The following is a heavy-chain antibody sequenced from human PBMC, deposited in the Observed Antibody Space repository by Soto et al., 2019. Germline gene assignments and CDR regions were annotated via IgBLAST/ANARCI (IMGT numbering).Heavy chain of an antibody. CDR3: ARWWSGSRQGFDP. V-gene: IGHV4-31*03. CDR2: IYYSGST. Sequence: QVQLQESGPGLVKPSQTLSLTCTVSGGSISSGDYYWSWIRQHPGKGLERIGYIYYSGSTYYNPSLKSRVTXSXDXXKNQFSLKLSSVTAADTAVYYCARWWSGSRQGFDPWGQGTLVTVSS. J-gene: IGHJ5*02. D-gene: IGHD3-3*01. CDR1: GGSISSGDYY.